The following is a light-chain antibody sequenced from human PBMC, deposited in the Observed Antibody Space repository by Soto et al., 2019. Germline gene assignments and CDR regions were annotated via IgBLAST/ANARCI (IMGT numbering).Light chain of an antibody. Sequence: QSVLTQLRSVSGSPGQSVTISCTGTSSDVGGYNYVSWYQQHPGKAPKLMIYDVSKRPSGVPDRFSGSKSGNTASLTISGLQAEDEADYYCCSYAGSYRVFGTGTKVTVL. CDR1: SSDVGGYNY. J-gene: IGLJ1*01. V-gene: IGLV2-11*01. CDR2: DVS. CDR3: CSYAGSYRV.